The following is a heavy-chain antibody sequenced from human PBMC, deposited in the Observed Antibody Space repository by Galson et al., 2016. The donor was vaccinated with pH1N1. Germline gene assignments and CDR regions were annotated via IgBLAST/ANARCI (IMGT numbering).Heavy chain of an antibody. Sequence: SVKVPCKASGYTFTTYLIHWVRQAPGETLEWMGWFNPDNGNTKYSQRFQGRVTFTRDTSATTAYMEMSSLRSEDTAVYYCARDDYGRYFDYWGQGTLVTVSS. D-gene: IGHD3-16*01. CDR1: GYTFTTYL. J-gene: IGHJ4*02. CDR3: ARDDYGRYFDY. CDR2: FNPDNGNT. V-gene: IGHV1-3*01.